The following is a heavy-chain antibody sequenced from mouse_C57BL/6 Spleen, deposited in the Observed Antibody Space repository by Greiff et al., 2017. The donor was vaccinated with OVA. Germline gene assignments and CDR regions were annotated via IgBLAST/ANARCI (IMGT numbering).Heavy chain of an antibody. CDR3: ARDEAPYDYDVAWFAY. Sequence: EVMLVESGGGLVKPGGSLKLSCAASGFTFSSYAMSWVRQTPEKRLEWVATISDGGSYTSYPDNVKGRFTISRDNAKNNLYLQMSHLKSEDTAMYYCARDEAPYDYDVAWFAYWGQGTLVTVSA. D-gene: IGHD2-4*01. CDR1: GFTFSSYA. V-gene: IGHV5-4*01. J-gene: IGHJ3*01. CDR2: ISDGGSYT.